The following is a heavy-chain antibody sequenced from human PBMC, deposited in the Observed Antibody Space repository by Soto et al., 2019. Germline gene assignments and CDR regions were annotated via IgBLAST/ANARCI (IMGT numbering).Heavy chain of an antibody. V-gene: IGHV6-1*01. D-gene: IGHD4-17*01. CDR1: GDSVSSNSAA. Sequence: PSQTLSLTCAISGDSVSSNSAAWNWIRQSPSRGLEWLGRTYYRSKWYNDYAVSVKSRITINPDTSKNQFSLQLNSVTPEDTAVYYCARDQTVTPYEVGDYYGMDVWGQGTTVTVSS. J-gene: IGHJ6*02. CDR2: TYYRSKWYN. CDR3: ARDQTVTPYEVGDYYGMDV.